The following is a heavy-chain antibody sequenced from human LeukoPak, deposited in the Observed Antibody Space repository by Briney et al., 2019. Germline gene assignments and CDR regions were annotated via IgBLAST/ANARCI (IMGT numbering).Heavy chain of an antibody. CDR2: ISSSSTI. J-gene: IGHJ6*03. CDR1: GFTFSSYS. Sequence: GALRLSCAASGFTFSSYSMNWVRPAPGKGLEWVSYISSSSTIYYADSVKGRFTISRDNAKNSLYLQMNSLRAEDTAVYYCAKKSPDYYMDVWGKGTTVTVSS. CDR3: AKKSPDYYMDV. V-gene: IGHV3-48*04. D-gene: IGHD1-14*01.